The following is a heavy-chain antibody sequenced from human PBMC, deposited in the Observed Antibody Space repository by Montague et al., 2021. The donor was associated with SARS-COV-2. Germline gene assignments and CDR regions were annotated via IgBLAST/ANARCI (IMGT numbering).Heavy chain of an antibody. J-gene: IGHJ4*02. D-gene: IGHD3-3*01. CDR3: ARQMGQSSIFGVVIQYYFDY. V-gene: IGHV4-39*01. Sequence: SETLSLTCTVSGGSISSSSYYWGWIRQPPGKGLEWIGSIYYSGSTYYNPSLKSRVTISVDTSKNRFSLKLSSVTAADTAVYYCARQMGQSSIFGVVIQYYFDYGGQGTLVTVSS. CDR2: IYYSGST. CDR1: GGSISSSSYY.